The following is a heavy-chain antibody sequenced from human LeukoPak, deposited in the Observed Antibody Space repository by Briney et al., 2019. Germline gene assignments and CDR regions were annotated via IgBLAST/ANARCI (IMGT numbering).Heavy chain of an antibody. J-gene: IGHJ4*02. CDR2: IYYSGST. CDR3: ARLTEQWLVLDY. D-gene: IGHD6-19*01. CDR1: GGSISSYY. V-gene: IGHV4-59*08. Sequence: PSETLSLTCTVSGGSISSYYWSWIRQPPGKGLEWVGYIYYSGSTNYNPSLKSRVTISVDTSKNQFSLKLSSVTAADTAVYYCARLTEQWLVLDYWGQGTLVTVSS.